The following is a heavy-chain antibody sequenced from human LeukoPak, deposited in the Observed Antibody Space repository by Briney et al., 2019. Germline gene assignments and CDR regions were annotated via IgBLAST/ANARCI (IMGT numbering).Heavy chain of an antibody. V-gene: IGHV1-46*01. CDR3: ARGWESIAGYYFDY. J-gene: IGHJ4*02. CDR1: GYTFSSYH. Sequence: GASVKVSCKASGYTFSSYHIHWVRQAPGQGLEWMGKINPSFNPGVDVTSYAQKFQGRVTMTRDTSTNTVYMELSSLRSEDTAVYYCARGWESIAGYYFDYWGQGTLVTVSS. D-gene: IGHD1-26*01. CDR2: INPSFNPGVDVT.